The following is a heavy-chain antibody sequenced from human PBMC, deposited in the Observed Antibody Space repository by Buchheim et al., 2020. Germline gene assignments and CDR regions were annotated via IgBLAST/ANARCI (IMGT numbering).Heavy chain of an antibody. J-gene: IGHJ4*02. D-gene: IGHD6-6*01. CDR1: GFTFDDYA. Sequence: EVLLLESGGGLVQPGGSLRLSCAASGFTFDDYAMAWVRQPPGKGLEWVAGCTFSGGITDYADSVKDRFTISRDNSKNTLFLHMASLRAADTAVYYCAKFEASSSSNSGFDHWGQGTL. V-gene: IGHV3-23*01. CDR2: CTFSGGIT. CDR3: AKFEASSSSNSGFDH.